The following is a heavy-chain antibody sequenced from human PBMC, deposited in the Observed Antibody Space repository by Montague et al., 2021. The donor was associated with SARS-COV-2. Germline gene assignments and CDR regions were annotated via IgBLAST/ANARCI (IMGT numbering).Heavy chain of an antibody. Sequence: SETLSLTCTVSGGSISSSSYYWGWIRQPPGKGLEWIGYISDSGSTNYNPSLTSRATMSVDTSKNQFSLEVNSVTAADTAVYYCARHYSATLPAVYWGQGTPVTVSS. CDR1: GGSISSSSYY. V-gene: IGHV4-61*05. CDR2: ISDSGST. J-gene: IGHJ4*02. D-gene: IGHD2-15*01. CDR3: ARHYSATLPAVY.